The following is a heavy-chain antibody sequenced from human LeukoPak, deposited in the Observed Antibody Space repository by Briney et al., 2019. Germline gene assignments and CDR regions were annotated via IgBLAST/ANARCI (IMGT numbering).Heavy chain of an antibody. CDR3: ARDLTVGATTPEYFDY. CDR2: IIPILGIA. Sequence: AASVKVSCKASGGTFSSYAISWVRQAPGQGLEWMGRIIPILGIANYAQKFQGRVMITADKSTSTAYMELSSLRSEDTAVYYCARDLTVGATTPEYFDYWGQGTLVTVSS. J-gene: IGHJ4*02. CDR1: GGTFSSYA. D-gene: IGHD1-26*01. V-gene: IGHV1-69*04.